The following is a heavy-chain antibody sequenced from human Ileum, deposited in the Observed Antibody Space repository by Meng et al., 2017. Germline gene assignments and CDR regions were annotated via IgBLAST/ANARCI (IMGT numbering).Heavy chain of an antibody. J-gene: IGHJ4*02. D-gene: IGHD5-18*01. CDR2: IYYDGNT. CDR3: AREFYVDTAMVIDS. V-gene: IGHV4-30-4*01. CDR1: GDSLTSVNTQ. Sequence: QVQLQVSGIGLMKTSQTLYIICPVSGDSLTSVNTQWSWIRQSPGKGPEYIGYIYYDGNTYYIPSLKSQLIISIDTSRNEFSLRLNSVTAADTAVYYCAREFYVDTAMVIDSWGQGTLVTVSS.